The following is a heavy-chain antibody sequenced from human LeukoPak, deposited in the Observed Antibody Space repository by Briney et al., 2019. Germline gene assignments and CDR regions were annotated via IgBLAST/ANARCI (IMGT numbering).Heavy chain of an antibody. Sequence: SETLSLTCTVSGGLISNYYWSWLRQPAGKELEWIGRIHSSGNTLHNPSLTSRVSMSLDTSKTQFSLRLTSATAPAPAVYYCARGPSHGGTYFESWGQGTLVTVSS. CDR1: GGLISNYY. V-gene: IGHV4-4*07. D-gene: IGHD4-23*01. J-gene: IGHJ4*02. CDR3: ARGPSHGGTYFES. CDR2: IHSSGNT.